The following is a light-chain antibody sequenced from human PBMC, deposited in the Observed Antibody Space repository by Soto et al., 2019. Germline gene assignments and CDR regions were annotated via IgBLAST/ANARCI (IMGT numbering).Light chain of an antibody. CDR3: QQYNNWPPYT. Sequence: EIVMTQSPATLSVSPGERATLSCRASRRVSSNLAWYQQKPGQAPRLLMYGASTRATGIPARFSGSGSGTEFTLTISSLQSEDFAVYYCQQYNNWPPYTFGQGT. CDR2: GAS. V-gene: IGKV3-15*01. J-gene: IGKJ2*01. CDR1: RRVSSN.